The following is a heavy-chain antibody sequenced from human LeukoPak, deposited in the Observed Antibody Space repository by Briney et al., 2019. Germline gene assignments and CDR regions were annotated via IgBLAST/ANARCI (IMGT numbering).Heavy chain of an antibody. V-gene: IGHV4-38-2*01. CDR2: IYHSGST. CDR1: GYFISSGYY. J-gene: IGHJ5*02. D-gene: IGHD3-3*01. CDR3: ARRSYDFWSGYYTEWFDP. Sequence: PSETLFLTCAVSGYFISSGYYWGWIRQPPGKGLEWIGSIYHSGSTYYNPSLKSRVTISVDTSKNQFSLKLSSVTAADTAVYYCARRSYDFWSGYYTEWFDPWGQGTLVTVSS.